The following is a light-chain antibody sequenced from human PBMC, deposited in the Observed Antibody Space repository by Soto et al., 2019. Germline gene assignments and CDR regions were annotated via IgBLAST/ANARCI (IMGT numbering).Light chain of an antibody. Sequence: QSVLTQPPSASGTPGQRVTISCSGRSSNIGANPVNWYQQLPGMAPTVLIYSNDQRPSGVPDRFSGSKSGTSASLAISGLQSEDEADYYCCSYAGSSVVFGGGTKLTVL. V-gene: IGLV1-44*01. CDR2: SND. CDR1: SSNIGANP. CDR3: CSYAGSSVV. J-gene: IGLJ2*01.